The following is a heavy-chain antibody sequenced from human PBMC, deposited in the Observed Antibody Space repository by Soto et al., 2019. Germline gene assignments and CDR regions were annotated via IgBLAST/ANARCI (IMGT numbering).Heavy chain of an antibody. J-gene: IGHJ3*02. D-gene: IGHD3-22*01. Sequence: QVQLVESGGGVVQPGRSLRLSCAASGFTFSSYAMHWVRQAPSKGLEWVAVISYDGSNKYYADSVKGRFTISRDNSKNTLYLQMNSLRAEDTAVYYCARDRDFDYYDSRGNAFDIWGQGTMVTVSS. CDR1: GFTFSSYA. CDR3: ARDRDFDYYDSRGNAFDI. CDR2: ISYDGSNK. V-gene: IGHV3-30-3*01.